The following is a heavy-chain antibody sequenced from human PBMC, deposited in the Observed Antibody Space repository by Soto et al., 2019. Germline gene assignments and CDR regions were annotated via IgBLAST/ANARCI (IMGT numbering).Heavy chain of an antibody. J-gene: IGHJ6*02. CDR1: GFTFSSYA. CDR2: ISGSGGST. V-gene: IGHV3-23*01. D-gene: IGHD3-22*01. Sequence: GGSLRLSCAASGFTFSSYAMSWVRQAPGKGLEWVSAISGSGGSTYYADSVKGRFTISRDNSKNTLYLQMNSLRAEDTAVYYCAKDSPQYYYDGSKYYYGMDVWGQGTTVTVSS. CDR3: AKDSPQYYYDGSKYYYGMDV.